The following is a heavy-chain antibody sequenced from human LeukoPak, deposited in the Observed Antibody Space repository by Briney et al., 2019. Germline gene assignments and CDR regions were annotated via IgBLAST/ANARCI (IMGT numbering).Heavy chain of an antibody. CDR3: ARVGGVTGTTWSY. Sequence: ASVKVSCKASGYTFTGYYMHWVRQAPGQGLEWMGWINPNSGGTNYAQKFQGRVTMTRDTSISTAYMELSRLRSDDTAVYYCARVGGVTGTTWSYWGQGTLVTVSS. D-gene: IGHD1-7*01. CDR2: INPNSGGT. CDR1: GYTFTGYY. J-gene: IGHJ4*02. V-gene: IGHV1-2*02.